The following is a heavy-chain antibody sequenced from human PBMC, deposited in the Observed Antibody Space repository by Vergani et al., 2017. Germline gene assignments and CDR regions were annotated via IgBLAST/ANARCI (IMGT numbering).Heavy chain of an antibody. CDR2: LFSNDEK. J-gene: IGHJ3*02. CDR1: GFSLSNARMG. D-gene: IGHD5/OR15-5a*01. CDR3: ALYAYNSEDAFDI. Sequence: QVTLKESGPVLVKPTETLTLTCTVSGFSLSNARMGVSWIRQPPGKALEWLAHLFSNDEKSYTTSLKSRLTISKDTSKSQVVLTMTNMDPVDTATYYCALYAYNSEDAFDIWGQGTMVTVSS. V-gene: IGHV2-26*01.